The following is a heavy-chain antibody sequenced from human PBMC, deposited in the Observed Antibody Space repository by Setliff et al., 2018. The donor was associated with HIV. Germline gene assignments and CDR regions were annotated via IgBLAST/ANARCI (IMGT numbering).Heavy chain of an antibody. Sequence: GGSLRLSCAASGFTFSSYAMSWVRQAPGKGLEWVSGIVGSGAGKYYADSVKGRFTISRDTSKNTLYLQMNSLRAEDTAIYYCARHPWERLWYFDYRGQGTLVTVS. J-gene: IGHJ4*02. V-gene: IGHV3-23*01. D-gene: IGHD1-1*01. CDR2: IVGSGAGK. CDR3: ARHPWERLWYFDY. CDR1: GFTFSSYA.